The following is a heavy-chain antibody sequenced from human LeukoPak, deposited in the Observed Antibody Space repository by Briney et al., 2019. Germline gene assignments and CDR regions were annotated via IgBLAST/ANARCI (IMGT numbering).Heavy chain of an antibody. CDR3: ARDVPVVVPAAILQLSSVGYMDV. Sequence: GGSLRLSCAASGFTFSSYWMSWVRQAPGKGLEWVANIKQDGSEKYYVDSVKGRFTISRDNAKNSLYLQMNSLRAEDTAVYYCARDVPVVVPAAILQLSSVGYMDVWGKGTTVTVSS. V-gene: IGHV3-7*01. D-gene: IGHD2-2*01. CDR1: GFTFSSYW. CDR2: IKQDGSEK. J-gene: IGHJ6*03.